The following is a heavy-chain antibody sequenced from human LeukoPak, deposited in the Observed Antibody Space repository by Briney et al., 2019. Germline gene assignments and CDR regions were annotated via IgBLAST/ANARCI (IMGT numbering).Heavy chain of an antibody. CDR1: GFTSSYYA. CDR3: ARDGTLDSSGWVSAPPFDY. D-gene: IGHD6-19*01. J-gene: IGHJ4*02. V-gene: IGHV3-30*04. CDR2: ISYDGGNK. Sequence: GGSLRLSCAASGFTSSYYAMHWVRQAPGKGLEWGAVISYDGGNKYYTDSVKGRFTISRDNSKNTLYLQMNSLRPEDTAMYYCARDGTLDSSGWVSAPPFDYWGQGTLVTVSS.